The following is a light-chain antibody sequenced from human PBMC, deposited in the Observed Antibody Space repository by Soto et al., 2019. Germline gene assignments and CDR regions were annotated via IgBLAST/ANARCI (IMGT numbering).Light chain of an antibody. CDR3: QSQDNSRSGSRV. CDR2: GNN. J-gene: IGLJ1*01. Sequence: QSVLTQPPSVSGAPGQRVTISCTGSRSNLGAGYDVQWYQQLPGTAPKLLIYGNNNRPSGVPDRFSGSKSGTSASLAITGLQAEDEADYYCQSQDNSRSGSRVFGTGTKLTVL. CDR1: RSNLGAGYD. V-gene: IGLV1-40*01.